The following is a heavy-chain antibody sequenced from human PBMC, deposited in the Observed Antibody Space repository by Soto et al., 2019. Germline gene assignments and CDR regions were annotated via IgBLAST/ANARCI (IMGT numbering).Heavy chain of an antibody. V-gene: IGHV1-8*01. J-gene: IGHJ5*02. Sequence: ASGKVSWKASGYTFTSYDINWVRQATGQGLEWMGWMNPNSGNTGYAQKFQGRVTMTRNTSISTAYMELSSLRSEDTAVYYCARGSGEPGRFDPWGQGTLVTVSS. CDR2: MNPNSGNT. CDR1: GYTFTSYD. CDR3: ARGSGEPGRFDP. D-gene: IGHD3-10*01.